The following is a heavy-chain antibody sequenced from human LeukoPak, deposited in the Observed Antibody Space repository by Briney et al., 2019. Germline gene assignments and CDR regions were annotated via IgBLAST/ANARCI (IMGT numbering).Heavy chain of an antibody. CDR1: GFGFTSSH. D-gene: IGHD1-1*01. CDR3: ARELEAFDI. Sequence: GGSLRLPCVASGFGFTSSHMTWVRQAPGKGLEWVSSISTSSSYIYYAASVKGRFTISRDSAKNSLYLHMNSLRAEDTAVYYCARELEAFDIWGQGTMVTVSS. J-gene: IGHJ3*02. CDR2: ISTSSSYI. V-gene: IGHV3-21*01.